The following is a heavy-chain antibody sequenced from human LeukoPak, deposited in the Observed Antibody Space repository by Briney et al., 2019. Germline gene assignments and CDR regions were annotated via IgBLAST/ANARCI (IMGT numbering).Heavy chain of an antibody. Sequence: ASAKVSCKASGYTFSGYYMHWVRQAPGQGLEWMGWINPKSGGTSYAQKFQGRVTMTRDTSISTAYMDLSRLRSDDTAVYYCARTRYSSSFDFYCWGQGTLVTVSS. J-gene: IGHJ4*02. CDR1: GYTFSGYY. D-gene: IGHD6-13*01. CDR2: INPKSGGT. V-gene: IGHV1-2*02. CDR3: ARTRYSSSFDFYC.